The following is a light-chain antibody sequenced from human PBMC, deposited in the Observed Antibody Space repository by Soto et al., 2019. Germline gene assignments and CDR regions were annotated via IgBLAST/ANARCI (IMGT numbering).Light chain of an antibody. Sequence: QSVLTQPASGSGSPGQSITISCTGTSSNVGGYNSVSWYQQHPGKAPKLMIYDVTNRPSGVSNRFSGSKSGNTASLTISELQAEDKANYFCRTYTSSRRPSGVFGGGTQLPLL. CDR1: SSNVGGYNS. V-gene: IGLV2-14*01. CDR3: RTYTSSRRPSGV. J-gene: IGLJ2*01. CDR2: DVT.